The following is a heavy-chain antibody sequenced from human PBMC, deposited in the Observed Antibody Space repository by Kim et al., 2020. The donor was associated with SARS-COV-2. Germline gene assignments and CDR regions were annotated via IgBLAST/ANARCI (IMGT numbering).Heavy chain of an antibody. J-gene: IGHJ6*02. CDR1: GGTFNNFV. Sequence: SVKVSCKASGGTFNNFVISWVRQAPGHGLEWLGGIFSTLETANYAQKFHGRVTITADKSTTTVYMQLSSLRSEDTAIYYCAKGFGESQYSYSFGMDVWGQGTTVTVSS. CDR2: IFSTLETA. D-gene: IGHD3-10*01. CDR3: AKGFGESQYSYSFGMDV. V-gene: IGHV1-69*10.